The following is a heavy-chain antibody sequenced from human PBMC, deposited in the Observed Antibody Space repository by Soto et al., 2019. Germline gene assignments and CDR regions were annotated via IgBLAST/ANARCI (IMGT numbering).Heavy chain of an antibody. CDR2: IRSKAYGGTT. CDR3: TRARLQDIVVVPAAISRWFDP. V-gene: IGHV3-49*03. Sequence: GASLRLSCTASGFTFGDYAMSWFRQAPGKRLEWVGFIRSKAYGGTTEYAASVKGRFTISRDDSKSIAYLQMNSLKTEDTAVYYCTRARLQDIVVVPAAISRWFDPWGQGTLVTVSS. J-gene: IGHJ5*02. CDR1: GFTFGDYA. D-gene: IGHD2-2*02.